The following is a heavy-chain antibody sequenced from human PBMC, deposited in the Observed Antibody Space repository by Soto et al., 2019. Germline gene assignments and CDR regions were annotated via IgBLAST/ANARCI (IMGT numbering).Heavy chain of an antibody. CDR1: GGSISSYY. V-gene: IGHV4-59*01. D-gene: IGHD6-19*01. CDR3: ARDRSSGPPPNYNYYYMDV. Sequence: PSETLSLTCTVSGGSISSYYWSWIRQPPGKGLEWIGYIYYSGSTNYNPSLKSRVTISVDTSKNQFFLKLSSVTAADTAVYFCARDRSSGPPPNYNYYYMDVWGKGTTVTVAS. J-gene: IGHJ6*03. CDR2: IYYSGST.